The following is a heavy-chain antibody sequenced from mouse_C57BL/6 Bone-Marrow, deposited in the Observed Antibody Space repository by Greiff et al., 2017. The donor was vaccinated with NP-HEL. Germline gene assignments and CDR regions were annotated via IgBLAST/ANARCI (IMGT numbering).Heavy chain of an antibody. CDR1: GYSITSDY. CDR3: ARSPLWLRRNYYAMDY. CDR2: ISYSGRT. D-gene: IGHD2-2*01. J-gene: IGHJ4*01. V-gene: IGHV3-8*01. Sequence: DVQLVESGPGLAKPSQTLSLTCSVTGYSITSDYWNWIRKFPGNKLEYMGYISYSGRTYYNPSLKSRISITRDTSKNQYYLQLNSVTTEDTATYYCARSPLWLRRNYYAMDYWGQGTSVTVSS.